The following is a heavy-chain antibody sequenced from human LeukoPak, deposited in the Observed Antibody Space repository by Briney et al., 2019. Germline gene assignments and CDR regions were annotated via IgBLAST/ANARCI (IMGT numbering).Heavy chain of an antibody. D-gene: IGHD2-15*01. V-gene: IGHV3-23*01. CDR3: AKDGYCSGGSCSGVRGDY. Sequence: GGSLRXSXXXXXFTFSSYAMNWVRQAPGKGLEWVSSVSGSGGSTLYADSVKGRFTVSRDNSKNTLHLQMNSLRAEDTAIYYWAKDGYCSGGSCSGVRGDYWGQGTLVTVSS. J-gene: IGHJ4*02. CDR1: XFTFSSYA. CDR2: VSGSGGST.